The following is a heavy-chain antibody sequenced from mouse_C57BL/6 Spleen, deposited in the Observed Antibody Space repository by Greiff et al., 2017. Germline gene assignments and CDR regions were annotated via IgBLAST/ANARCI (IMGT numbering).Heavy chain of an antibody. Sequence: EVMLVESGGGLVQPGGSLKLSCAASGFTFSDYYMYWVRQTPEKRLEWVAYISNGGGSTYYPDTVKGRFTISRDNAKNTLYLQMSRLKSEDTAMYYCARPFDYDGGNWYFDVWGTGTTVTVAS. CDR2: ISNGGGST. J-gene: IGHJ1*03. V-gene: IGHV5-12*01. D-gene: IGHD2-4*01. CDR1: GFTFSDYY. CDR3: ARPFDYDGGNWYFDV.